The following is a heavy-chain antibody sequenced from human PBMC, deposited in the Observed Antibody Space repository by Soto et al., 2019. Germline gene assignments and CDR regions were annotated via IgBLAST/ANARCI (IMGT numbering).Heavy chain of an antibody. Sequence: QVQLQQWGAGLLKPSETLSLTCAVYGGSFSGYYWTWIRQPPGKGLEWIGEINHSGSTNYNPSLKSRVAISVDTSKNPLSRKLSSVTAADTAVYYCARGRNLGGAYLDYWGQGTLVTVSS. CDR3: ARGRNLGGAYLDY. V-gene: IGHV4-34*01. D-gene: IGHD3-16*01. CDR2: INHSGST. CDR1: GGSFSGYY. J-gene: IGHJ4*02.